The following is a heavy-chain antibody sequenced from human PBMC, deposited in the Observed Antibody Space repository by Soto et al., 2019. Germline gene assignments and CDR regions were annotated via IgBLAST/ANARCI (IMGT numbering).Heavy chain of an antibody. CDR1: GFTFRSYS. D-gene: IGHD2-15*01. V-gene: IGHV3-48*02. Sequence: GGSLRLSCAASGFTFRSYSMNWVRQAPGKGLEWVSYISSSNRTINYADSVKGRFVISRDNAKNSLYLQMHSLRDEDTAVYYCAREGWPLLQTGMDVWGQGTTVTVSS. J-gene: IGHJ6*02. CDR3: AREGWPLLQTGMDV. CDR2: ISSSNRTI.